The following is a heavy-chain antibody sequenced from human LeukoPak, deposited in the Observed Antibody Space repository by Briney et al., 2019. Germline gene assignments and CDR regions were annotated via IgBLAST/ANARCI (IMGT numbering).Heavy chain of an antibody. D-gene: IGHD3-22*01. Sequence: GGSLRLSCAASGFTFSDYYMSWIRQAPGKGLEWVSYISSSGSTIYYADSVKGRFTISRDNAKNTLYLQMNSLRAEDTAVYYCARRGNYYDSSGYDWFDPWGQGTLVTVSS. CDR2: ISSSGSTI. CDR3: ARRGNYYDSSGYDWFDP. CDR1: GFTFSDYY. V-gene: IGHV3-11*04. J-gene: IGHJ5*02.